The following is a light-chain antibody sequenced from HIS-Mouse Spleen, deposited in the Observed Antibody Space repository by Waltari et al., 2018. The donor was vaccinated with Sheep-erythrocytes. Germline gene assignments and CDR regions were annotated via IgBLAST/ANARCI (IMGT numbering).Light chain of an antibody. CDR1: SSDVGSYNL. J-gene: IGLJ3*02. CDR3: CSYAGSSTPWV. CDR2: ECS. Sequence: QSALTQPASVSGSPVQSITISCTGTSSDVGSYNLVSWYQQHPGKAPKLMIHECSKRPSGVSNRFSGSKSGNTASLTISGLQAEDEADYYCCSYAGSSTPWVFGGGTKLTVL. V-gene: IGLV2-23*01.